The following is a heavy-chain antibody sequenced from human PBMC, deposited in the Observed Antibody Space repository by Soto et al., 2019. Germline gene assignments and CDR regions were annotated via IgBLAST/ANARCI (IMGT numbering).Heavy chain of an antibody. CDR1: GFTFSSYS. CDR2: ISSRSSTI. D-gene: IGHD2-21*02. Sequence: EVQLVESGGGLVQPGGSLRLSCAASGFTFSSYSMKWVRQAPGKGLEWVSYISSRSSTIYYADCVKGRFTISRDNAKNSLYLQMNSLRAEDTAVYYWARVAVTVSYMVVWGKGTTVTVSS. V-gene: IGHV3-48*01. J-gene: IGHJ6*03. CDR3: ARVAVTVSYMVV.